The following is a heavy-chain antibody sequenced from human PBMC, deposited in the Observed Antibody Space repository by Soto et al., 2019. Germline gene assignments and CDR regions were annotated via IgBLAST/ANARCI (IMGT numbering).Heavy chain of an antibody. CDR1: GFTFSNFA. CDR2: ISGSGGDT. Sequence: GGSLRLSCAASGFTFSNFAMSWVRQAPGKGLEWVSAISGSGGDTWYKDSVEGRFTISRDNSKNTLFLHLSSLRSEDTAIYYCAKDSYTYKTAGFDYWGQGTLVTVSS. V-gene: IGHV3-23*01. D-gene: IGHD1-20*01. CDR3: AKDSYTYKTAGFDY. J-gene: IGHJ4*02.